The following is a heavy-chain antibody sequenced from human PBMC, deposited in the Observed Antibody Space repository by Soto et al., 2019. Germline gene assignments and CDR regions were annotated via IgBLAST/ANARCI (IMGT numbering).Heavy chain of an antibody. CDR2: IIPIFGTA. Sequence: QVQLVQSGAEVKKPGSSVKVSCKACGGTFSSYSISWVRQAPGQGLEWLVGIIPIFGTANYAQKFQGRVTITADESTITAYVELSSLRSEHTAMYYCASSDGGKDMMAIWFDSWGQVRLITVSS. CDR1: GGTFSSYS. J-gene: IGHJ5*01. D-gene: IGHD4-17*01. CDR3: ASSDGGKDMMAIWFDS. V-gene: IGHV1-69*12.